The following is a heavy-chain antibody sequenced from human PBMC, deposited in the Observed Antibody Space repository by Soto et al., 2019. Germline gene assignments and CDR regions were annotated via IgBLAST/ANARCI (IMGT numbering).Heavy chain of an antibody. CDR3: VKKSSRRAVDHFDY. Sequence: EVQLLESGGGLAQPGGSLRLSCAASGCTFSNYAMSWVRQAPGKGLERVSRISGSGGGTYYADSAKGRFSISRDNSKNTVYLDMNSLRAEDTAAYYCVKKSSRRAVDHFDYWGQGALVTVS. CDR1: GCTFSNYA. CDR2: ISGSGGGT. V-gene: IGHV3-23*01. D-gene: IGHD2-2*01. J-gene: IGHJ4*02.